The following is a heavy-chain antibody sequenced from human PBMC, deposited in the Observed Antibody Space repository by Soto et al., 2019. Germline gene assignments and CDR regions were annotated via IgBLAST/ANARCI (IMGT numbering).Heavy chain of an antibody. CDR3: ATACRDGYNCLDY. CDR1: GYTFTRSG. V-gene: IGHV1-18*01. CDR2: ISTYNGDT. D-gene: IGHD5-12*01. J-gene: IGHJ4*02. Sequence: ASVKVSCKASGYTFTRSGISWVRQAPGQGLEWMGWISTYNGDTNYAQKFQGWVTMTRDTSISTAYMELNKLTSDDTAVYYCATACRDGYNCLDYWGQGTLVTVSS.